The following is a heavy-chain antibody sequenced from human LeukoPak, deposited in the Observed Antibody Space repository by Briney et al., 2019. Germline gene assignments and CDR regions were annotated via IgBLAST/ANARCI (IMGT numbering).Heavy chain of an antibody. D-gene: IGHD5-18*01. CDR2: ISSSSSYI. J-gene: IGHJ4*02. Sequence: GGSLRLSCAASGFPFSTYWITWVRQAPGKGLEWVSSISSSSSYIYYADSVKGRFTISRDNAKNSLYLQMNSLRAEDTAVYYCARERGYSYGSVFYFDYWGQGTLVTVSS. V-gene: IGHV3-21*01. CDR1: GFPFSTYW. CDR3: ARERGYSYGSVFYFDY.